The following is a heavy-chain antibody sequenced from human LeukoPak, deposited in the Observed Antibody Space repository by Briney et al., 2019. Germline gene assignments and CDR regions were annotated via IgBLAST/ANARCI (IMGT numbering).Heavy chain of an antibody. CDR2: ISDNSNYI. CDR3: ARDWYNYAQRAFDI. CDR1: GFTFNTYS. J-gene: IGHJ3*02. Sequence: GALRLSCAASGFTFNTYSMNWVRQAPGKGLEWVSSISDNSNYIYYSDSVEGRFTISRDNSKNTLYLEMGSLTTDDMAVYYCARDWYNYAQRAFDIWGQGTMVTVSS. V-gene: IGHV3-21*06. D-gene: IGHD1-1*01.